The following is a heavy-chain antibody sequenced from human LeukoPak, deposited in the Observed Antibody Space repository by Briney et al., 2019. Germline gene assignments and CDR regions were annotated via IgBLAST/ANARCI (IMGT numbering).Heavy chain of an antibody. V-gene: IGHV4-34*01. CDR3: ARDGDNCSGGSCYLS. CDR2: INHSGST. Sequence: SETLSLTCAVYGGSFSGYYWSWIRQPPGKGLEWIGEINHSGSTNYNQSLKSRVTISVDTSKNQFSLKLSSVTAADTAVYHCARDGDNCSGGSCYLSWGQGTLVTVSS. CDR1: GGSFSGYY. D-gene: IGHD2-15*01. J-gene: IGHJ4*02.